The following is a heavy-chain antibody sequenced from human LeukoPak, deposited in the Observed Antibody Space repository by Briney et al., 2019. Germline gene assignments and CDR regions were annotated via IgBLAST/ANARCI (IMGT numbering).Heavy chain of an antibody. D-gene: IGHD6-19*01. CDR2: ISSSSSYI. V-gene: IGHV3-21*01. CDR3: ARGVGIAVAGVFDY. CDR1: GFTFSSYS. J-gene: IGHJ4*02. Sequence: GGSLRLSCAASGFTFSSYSMNWVRQAPGKGLEWVSSISSSSSYIYYADSVKGRFTISRDNAKNSLYLQMNSLRAEDTAVYYCARGVGIAVAGVFDYWGQGTLVTVSS.